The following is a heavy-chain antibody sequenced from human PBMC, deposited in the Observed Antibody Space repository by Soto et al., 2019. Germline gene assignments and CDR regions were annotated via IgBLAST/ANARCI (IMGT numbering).Heavy chain of an antibody. CDR2: ILYDGSKT. Sequence: QVQLVESGGGVVQPGTSLRLSCVASGIAFSRSGMHWVRQAPGMGLEWVAVILYDGSKTYYPDSVKGRFTISRDDSKNTVYLQMNSLRGDDTAVYYCAKDKGTRYCDYWGQGALVTVSS. CDR1: GIAFSRSG. D-gene: IGHD1-20*01. V-gene: IGHV3-30*18. CDR3: AKDKGTRYCDY. J-gene: IGHJ4*02.